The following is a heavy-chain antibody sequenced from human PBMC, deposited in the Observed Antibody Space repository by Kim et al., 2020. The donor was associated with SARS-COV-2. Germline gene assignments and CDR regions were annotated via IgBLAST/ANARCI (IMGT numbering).Heavy chain of an antibody. CDR2: ISGDGGST. D-gene: IGHD1-26*01. V-gene: IGHV3-43*02. CDR3: AKVGSLSRWELPVSAYYFDY. Sequence: GGSLRLSCAASGFTFDDYAMHWVRQAPGKGLEWVSLISGDGGSTYYADSVKGRFTISRDNSKNSLYLQMNSLRTEDTALYYCAKVGSLSRWELPVSAYYFDYWGQGTLVTVSS. CDR1: GFTFDDYA. J-gene: IGHJ4*02.